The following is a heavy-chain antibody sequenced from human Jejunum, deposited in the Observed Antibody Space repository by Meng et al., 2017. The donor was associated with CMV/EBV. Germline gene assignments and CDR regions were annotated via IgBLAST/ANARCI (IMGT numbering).Heavy chain of an antibody. D-gene: IGHD3-3*01. J-gene: IGHJ4*02. CDR2: IAYDGSNK. CDR3: AKDQAGGYYDFRSGFDY. V-gene: IGHV3-30*02. CDR1: FRNYD. Sequence: FRNYDMHWVRQAPGKGLEWVAFIAYDGSNKYYADSVKGRFTISRDNSKNTLDLQMNSLRVEDTAVYYCAKDQAGGYYDFRSGFDYWGQGTLVTVSS.